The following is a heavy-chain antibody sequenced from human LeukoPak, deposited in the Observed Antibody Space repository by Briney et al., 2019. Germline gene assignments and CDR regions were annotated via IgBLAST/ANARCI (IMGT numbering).Heavy chain of an antibody. CDR1: GFTFSTYG. CDR2: IRYDGSFDGNNK. D-gene: IGHD3-22*01. CDR3: AKDYYDSSGYFDY. Sequence: PGGSLRLSCAASGFTFSTYGMHWVRQAPGKGLEWVSFIRYDGSFDGNNKYYSDSVKGRFTISRDNSKNTLYLQMNSLRPDDTAVYYCAKDYYDSSGYFDYWGQGTLVTVSS. J-gene: IGHJ4*02. V-gene: IGHV3-30*02.